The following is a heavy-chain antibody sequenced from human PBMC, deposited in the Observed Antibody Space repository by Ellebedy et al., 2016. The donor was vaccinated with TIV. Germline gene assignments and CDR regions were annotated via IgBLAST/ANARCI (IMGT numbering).Heavy chain of an antibody. CDR1: GFTFSSYW. Sequence: GGSLRLSXAASGFTFSSYWMHWVRQAPGKGLVWVSRISSDGSTTVYADSMKGRFTISRDNAKNTLYLQMNSLRAEDTAVYYCARDLHYDYIWGSYRLNGMDVWGQGTTVTVSS. CDR3: ARDLHYDYIWGSYRLNGMDV. V-gene: IGHV3-74*01. J-gene: IGHJ6*02. CDR2: ISSDGSTT. D-gene: IGHD3-16*02.